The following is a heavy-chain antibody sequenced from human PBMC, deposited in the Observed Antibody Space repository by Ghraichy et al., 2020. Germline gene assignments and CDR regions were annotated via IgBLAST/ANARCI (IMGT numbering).Heavy chain of an antibody. CDR1: GFTFSSYD. Sequence: GESLNISCAASGFTFSSYDMHWVRQATGKGLEWVSAIGTAGDTYYPGSAKGRFTISRENAKNSLYLQMNSLRAGDTAVYYCARGGPNAPWGESKVGDYGMDVWGQGTTVTVSS. CDR2: IGTAGDT. D-gene: IGHD2-8*01. V-gene: IGHV3-13*01. CDR3: ARGGPNAPWGESKVGDYGMDV. J-gene: IGHJ6*02.